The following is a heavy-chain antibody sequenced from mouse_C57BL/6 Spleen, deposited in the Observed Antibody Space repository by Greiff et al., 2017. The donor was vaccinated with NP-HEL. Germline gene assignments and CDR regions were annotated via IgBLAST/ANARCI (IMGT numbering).Heavy chain of an antibody. D-gene: IGHD2-3*01. V-gene: IGHV5-17*01. J-gene: IGHJ4*01. Sequence: EVKLMESGGGLVKPGGSLKLSCAASGFSFSDYGMHWVRQAPEKGLEWVAYISSGSSTIYYADTVTGRFTNSRDNAKNTLFLQMTSLRSEDTAMYYCARYDPFYAMDYWGQGTSVTVSS. CDR1: GFSFSDYG. CDR2: ISSGSSTI. CDR3: ARYDPFYAMDY.